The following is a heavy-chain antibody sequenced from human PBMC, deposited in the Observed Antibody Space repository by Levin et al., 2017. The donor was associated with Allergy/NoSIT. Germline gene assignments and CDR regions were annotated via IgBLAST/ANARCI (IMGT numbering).Heavy chain of an antibody. Sequence: GGSLRLSCKASGGTFSSYAISWVRQAPGQGLEWMGRIIPILGIANYAQKFQGRVTITADKSTSTAYMELSSLRSEDTAVYYCAREGDLGTLLWFGELRYWGQGTLVTVSS. D-gene: IGHD3-10*01. V-gene: IGHV1-69*04. CDR2: IIPILGIA. J-gene: IGHJ4*02. CDR1: GGTFSSYA. CDR3: AREGDLGTLLWFGELRY.